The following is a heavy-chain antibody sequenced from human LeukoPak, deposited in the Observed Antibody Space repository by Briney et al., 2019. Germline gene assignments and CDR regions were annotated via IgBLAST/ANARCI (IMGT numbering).Heavy chain of an antibody. CDR2: INHSGST. V-gene: IGHV4-34*01. D-gene: IGHD2-2*02. Sequence: KSSETLSLTCAVYGGSFSGYYWSWIRQPPGKGLEWIGEINHSGSTNYNPSLKSRVTISVDTSKNQFSLKLSSVTAADTAVYYCASDYCSSTSCYTYWGQGTLVTVSS. CDR3: ASDYCSSTSCYTY. CDR1: GGSFSGYY. J-gene: IGHJ4*02.